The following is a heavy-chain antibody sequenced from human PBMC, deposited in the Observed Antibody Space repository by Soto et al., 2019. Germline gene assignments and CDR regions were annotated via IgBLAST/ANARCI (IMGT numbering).Heavy chain of an antibody. J-gene: IGHJ4*02. Sequence: GGSLRLSCAASGFTFSSYAMSWVRQAPGKGLEWVSAISGSGGSTYYADSVKGWFTISRDNSKNTLYLQMNSLRAEDTAVYYCAKAHRDYGDLLPYDYWGQGTLVTVSS. V-gene: IGHV3-23*01. CDR1: GFTFSSYA. CDR3: AKAHRDYGDLLPYDY. D-gene: IGHD4-17*01. CDR2: ISGSGGST.